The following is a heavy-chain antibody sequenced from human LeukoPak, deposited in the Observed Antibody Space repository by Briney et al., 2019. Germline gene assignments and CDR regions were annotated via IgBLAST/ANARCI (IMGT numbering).Heavy chain of an antibody. CDR2: ISGSGGST. V-gene: IGHV3-23*01. D-gene: IGHD1-26*01. J-gene: IGHJ4*02. Sequence: GGSLRLSCAASGFTFSSYAVSRVRQAPGKGLEWVSAISGSGGSTYYADSVKGRFTISRDNAKNSLYLQMNSLRAEDTAVYYCARVLGSYSVDYWGQGTLVTVSS. CDR1: GFTFSSYA. CDR3: ARVLGSYSVDY.